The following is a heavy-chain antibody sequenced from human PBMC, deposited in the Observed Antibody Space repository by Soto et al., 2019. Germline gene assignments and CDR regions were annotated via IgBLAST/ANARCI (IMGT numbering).Heavy chain of an antibody. J-gene: IGHJ4*02. CDR3: ARETIFGVEDGFLL. V-gene: IGHV1-18*01. CDR2: ISAYNGNT. CDR1: GYTFTSYG. Sequence: ASVKVSCKASGYTFTSYGISWVRQAPGQGLEWMGWISAYNGNTNYAQKLQGRVTMTTDTSTSTAYMELRSLRSDDTAVYYCARETIFGVEDGFLLWGQGTLVTVSS. D-gene: IGHD3-3*01.